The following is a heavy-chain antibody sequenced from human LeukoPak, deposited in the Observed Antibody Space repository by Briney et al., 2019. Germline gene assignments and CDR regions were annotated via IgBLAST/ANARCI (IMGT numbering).Heavy chain of an antibody. CDR3: ARQAGGYSSGWYQFHFEY. Sequence: ASVKVSCKASGYTFTTYGISWVRQAPGQGREWMGWINTYNGNTNYAQKLQGRVTMTTDTSTSTAYMEPGSLRSDDTAVYSCARQAGGYSSGWYQFHFEYWGQGTVVTVSS. J-gene: IGHJ4*02. CDR2: INTYNGNT. V-gene: IGHV1-18*04. D-gene: IGHD6-19*01. CDR1: GYTFTTYG.